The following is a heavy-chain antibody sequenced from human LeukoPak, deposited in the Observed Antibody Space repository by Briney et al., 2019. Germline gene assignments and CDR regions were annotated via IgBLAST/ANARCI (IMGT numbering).Heavy chain of an antibody. CDR2: IYYSGGT. CDR1: GDSISSGSYY. J-gene: IGHJ6*03. CDR3: ARTTERGYTYDYFYYYYMDV. V-gene: IGHV4-61*01. Sequence: SQTLSLTCTVSGDSISSGSYYWSWIRQPPGKGLEWIGYIYYSGGTNYNPSLKSRVTMSVDTSKNQFPLKLNSVTAADTAVYYCARTTERGYTYDYFYYYYMDVWGKGTTVTISS. D-gene: IGHD5-18*01.